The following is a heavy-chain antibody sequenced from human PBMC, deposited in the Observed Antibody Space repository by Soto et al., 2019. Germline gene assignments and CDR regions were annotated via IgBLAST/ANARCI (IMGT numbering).Heavy chain of an antibody. CDR3: ARPYYSYHFDY. Sequence: TVSAGTPSPCCYLLCRIRLDTEKGLEWIGYIYYSGSTYYNPSLKSRVTISVDTSKKQFSLKLRSVTAADTPVSYLARPYYSYHFDYSGQGTLVSGS. J-gene: IGHJ4*02. D-gene: IGHD3-10*01. V-gene: IGHV4-31*02. CDR1: AGTPSPCCYL. CDR2: IYYSGST.